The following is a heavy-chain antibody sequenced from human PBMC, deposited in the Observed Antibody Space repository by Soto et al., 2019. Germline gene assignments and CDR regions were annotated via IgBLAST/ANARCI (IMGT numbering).Heavy chain of an antibody. J-gene: IGHJ6*02. Sequence: ASVKVSCKASGYTFTSYYMHWVRQAPGQGLEWMGIINPSGGSTSYAQKFQGRVTMTRDTSTSTVYMELSSLRSEDTVVYYCARAGYSGHSGYYYYGMDVWSQGTTVTVSS. D-gene: IGHD5-12*01. CDR3: ARAGYSGHSGYYYYGMDV. CDR2: INPSGGST. V-gene: IGHV1-46*01. CDR1: GYTFTSYY.